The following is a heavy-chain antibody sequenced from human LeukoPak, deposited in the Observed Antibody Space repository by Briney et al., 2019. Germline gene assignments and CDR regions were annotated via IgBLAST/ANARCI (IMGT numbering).Heavy chain of an antibody. J-gene: IGHJ4*02. CDR1: GHSIINSYY. Sequence: SETLSLTCTVSGHSIINSYYWGWIRQPPEKGLEWIGSIYHTGATYYNPSLKSRVTISVDTSKNQFSLKLSSVTAADTAVYYCAVGLNGVAAAGPYYFDYWGQGTLVTVSS. V-gene: IGHV4-38-2*02. CDR2: IYHTGAT. CDR3: AVGLNGVAAAGPYYFDY. D-gene: IGHD6-13*01.